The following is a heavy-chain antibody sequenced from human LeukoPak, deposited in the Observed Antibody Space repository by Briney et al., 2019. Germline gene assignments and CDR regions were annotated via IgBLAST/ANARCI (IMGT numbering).Heavy chain of an antibody. V-gene: IGHV1-18*01. Sequence: ASVKVSCKDSGYTFTSYGISWVRQAPRQGLEWMEWISAYNGNTNYAQNLQGRVTMTTDTSISTAYMELSSLRSEDTAVYYCARGRSSSWFKYNWFDPWGQGTLVTVSP. CDR2: ISAYNGNT. CDR3: ARGRSSSWFKYNWFDP. D-gene: IGHD6-13*01. CDR1: GYTFTSYG. J-gene: IGHJ5*02.